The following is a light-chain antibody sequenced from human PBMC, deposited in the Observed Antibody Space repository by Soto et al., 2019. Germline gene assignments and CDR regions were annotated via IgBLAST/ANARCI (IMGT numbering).Light chain of an antibody. CDR1: QSIVSNY. V-gene: IGKV3-20*01. CDR2: GSS. CDR3: QQYGSSPPT. J-gene: IGKJ1*01. Sequence: EIVLTQSPGTLSLSPGERATLSCKASQSIVSNYLAWYQRRPGQAPRLLIYGSSSRATDIPARFSGSGSGTDFTLTITRLEPEDFAVYYCQQYGSSPPTFGQGTKVEFK.